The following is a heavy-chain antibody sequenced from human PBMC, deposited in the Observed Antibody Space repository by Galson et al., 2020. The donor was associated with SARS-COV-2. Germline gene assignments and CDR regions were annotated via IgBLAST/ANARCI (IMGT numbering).Heavy chain of an antibody. CDR1: GFSPSTSGMC. J-gene: IGHJ4*02. CDR3: ARVYSCYVALDY. V-gene: IGHV2-70*11. D-gene: IGHD5-12*01. CDR2: NDWDDDK. Sequence: SGPTLVKPTQTLTLTCTFSGFSPSTSGMCVSWIRQPPGKALEWLARNDWDDDKYYSTSLKTRPTISKDTSTNQVDLTMTNMDPVDTATYYCARVYSCYVALDYWGQGTLVTVSS.